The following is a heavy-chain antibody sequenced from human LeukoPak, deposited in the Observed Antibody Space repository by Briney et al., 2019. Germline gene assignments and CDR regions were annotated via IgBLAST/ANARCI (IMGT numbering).Heavy chain of an antibody. CDR2: INHSGST. CDR3: ARGASGGGWNDGWFDP. CDR1: GGSFSGYY. V-gene: IGHV4-34*01. Sequence: SETLSLTCAVYGGSFSGYYSSWIRQPPGKGLEWIGEINHSGSTNYNPSLKRRVTISVDTSKNQFSLKLSSVTAADTAVYYCARGASGGGWNDGWFDPWGQGTLVTVSS. J-gene: IGHJ5*02. D-gene: IGHD1-1*01.